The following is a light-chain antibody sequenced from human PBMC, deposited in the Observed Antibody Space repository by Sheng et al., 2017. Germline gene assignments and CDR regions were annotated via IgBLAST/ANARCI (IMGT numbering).Light chain of an antibody. CDR2: ANN. V-gene: IGLV1-40*01. Sequence: QSELTQPPSVSGAAGQRVTISCAGNNFNIGGDYDVHWYQQLPGAAPKLLIFANNNRPSGVPDRFSGSRSGTSASLAINGLQAEDEADYYCQSYDASLRGPYVFGTGTKVTVL. CDR1: NFNIGGDYD. CDR3: QSYDASLRGPYV. J-gene: IGLJ1*01.